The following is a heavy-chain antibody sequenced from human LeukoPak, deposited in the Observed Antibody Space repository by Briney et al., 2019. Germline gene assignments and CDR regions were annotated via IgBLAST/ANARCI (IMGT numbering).Heavy chain of an antibody. J-gene: IGHJ4*02. D-gene: IGHD3-22*01. CDR2: ISGSGGST. V-gene: IGHV3-23*01. Sequence: PGGSLRLSCAASGFTFSSYGMSWVRQAPGKGLEWVSAISGSGGSTYYADSVKGRFTISRDNSKNTLYLQMNSLRAEDTAVYYCAKGGYYYDSSGYEYYFDYWGQGTLVTVSS. CDR3: AKGGYYYDSSGYEYYFDY. CDR1: GFTFSSYG.